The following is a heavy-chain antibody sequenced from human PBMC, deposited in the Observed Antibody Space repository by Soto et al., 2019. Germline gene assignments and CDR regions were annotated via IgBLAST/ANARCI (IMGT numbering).Heavy chain of an antibody. CDR2: ISSSSSYI. D-gene: IGHD3-3*01. CDR3: ARALGLRFLEWLLYFDY. V-gene: IGHV3-21*01. J-gene: IGHJ4*02. CDR1: GFTFSSYS. Sequence: PGGSLRLSCAASGFTFSSYSMNWVRQAPGKGLEWVSSISSSSSYIYYADSVKGRFTISRDNAKNSLYLQMNSLRAEDTAVYYCARALGLRFLEWLLYFDYWGQGTLVTVSS.